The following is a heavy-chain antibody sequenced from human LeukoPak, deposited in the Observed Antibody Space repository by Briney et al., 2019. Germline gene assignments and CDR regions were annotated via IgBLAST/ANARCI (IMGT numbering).Heavy chain of an antibody. J-gene: IGHJ4*02. CDR1: GGSISNNYYQ. Sequence: PSETLSLTCTVSGGSISNNYYQWGWIRQPPGEGLEWIGSIYYSGTTNYHPFLNSRVTISAGTSKNQFSLKLSSVTAADTAVYYCARGRCSGGSCYPPSPDYWGQGTLVTVSS. CDR3: ARGRCSGGSCYPPSPDY. D-gene: IGHD2-15*01. V-gene: IGHV4-39*01. CDR2: IYYSGTT.